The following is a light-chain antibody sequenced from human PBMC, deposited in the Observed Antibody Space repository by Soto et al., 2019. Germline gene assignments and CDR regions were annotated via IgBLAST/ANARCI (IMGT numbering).Light chain of an antibody. V-gene: IGKV2-30*01. CDR1: QSPLYSDGNTY. J-gene: IGKJ2*01. CDR2: RVS. CDR3: MQATHWPYT. Sequence: DVVMTQSPLSLPVTLGQPASISCRSTQSPLYSDGNTYLNWFQQRPGQSPRRLIYRVSNGDSGVPERFSGSGSCTDFTLRISRVEAEDVGIYYCMQATHWPYTFGHGIRLEIK.